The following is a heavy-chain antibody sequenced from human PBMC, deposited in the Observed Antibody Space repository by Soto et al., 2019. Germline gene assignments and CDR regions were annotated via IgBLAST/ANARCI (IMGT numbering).Heavy chain of an antibody. CDR1: GGSISSSSYY. J-gene: IGHJ6*02. V-gene: IGHV4-39*01. CDR2: IYYSGST. CDR3: ARRVGGSKTYYYGMDV. Sequence: SETLSLTCTVSGGSISSSSYYWGWIRQPPGKGLEWIGSIYYSGSTYYNPSLKSRVTISVDTSKNQFSLKLSSVTAADTAVYYCARRVGGSKTYYYGMDVWGQGTTVTV. D-gene: IGHD1-26*01.